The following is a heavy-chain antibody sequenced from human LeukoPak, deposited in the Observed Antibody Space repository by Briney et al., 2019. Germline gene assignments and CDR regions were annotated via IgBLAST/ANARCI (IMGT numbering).Heavy chain of an antibody. CDR1: GFTFSNNA. CDR3: ARESGYYDILTGFRPTEPTPYDY. Sequence: GGSLRLSCEASGFTFSNNAMNWVRQAPGKGLEWVSVIYSGGSIYYADSVKGRFTISRDNSKNTLYLQMNSLRAEDTAVYYCARESGYYDILTGFRPTEPTPYDYWGQGTLVTVSS. CDR2: IYSGGSI. J-gene: IGHJ4*02. D-gene: IGHD3-9*01. V-gene: IGHV3-53*01.